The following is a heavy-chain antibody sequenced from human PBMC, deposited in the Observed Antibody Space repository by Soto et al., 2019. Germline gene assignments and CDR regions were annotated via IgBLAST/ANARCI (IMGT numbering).Heavy chain of an antibody. J-gene: IGHJ6*03. CDR3: ARGWFGPDF. D-gene: IGHD3-10*01. CDR2: IDKVGTDS. CDR1: EFTFSGRP. Sequence: EVQLVESGGVLVQPGGSLRLSCAAFEFTFSGRPVHWVRQDPGKGLVWVSGIDKVGTDSTYADSVKGRFTSSRDNAKNTVYLKINSLRVEDMAVYYCARGWFGPDFWGKGPTVTVSS. V-gene: IGHV3-74*01.